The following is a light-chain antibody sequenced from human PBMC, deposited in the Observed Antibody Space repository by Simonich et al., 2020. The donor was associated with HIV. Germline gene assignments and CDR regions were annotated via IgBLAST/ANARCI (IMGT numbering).Light chain of an antibody. CDR3: SSYAGSNSYV. V-gene: IGLV2-8*01. Sequence: QSALTQPPSASGSPGQSVTISCTGTSSDVGDYNYVSWNQQHPGKAPKLMIYEVSKRPSGVPDRFSGSKSGNTASLTVSGLQAEDEADYYCSSYAGSNSYVFGTGTKVTVL. J-gene: IGLJ1*01. CDR2: EVS. CDR1: SSDVGDYNY.